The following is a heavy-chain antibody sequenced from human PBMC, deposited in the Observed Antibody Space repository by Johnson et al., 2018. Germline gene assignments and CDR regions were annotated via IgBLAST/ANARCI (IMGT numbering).Heavy chain of an antibody. CDR3: ARGGADLAARAVYYYYYMDV. V-gene: IGHV3-30*03. CDR2: ISYDGSNK. CDR1: GFTFSSYG. D-gene: IGHD6-6*01. J-gene: IGHJ6*03. Sequence: QVQLVEAGGGVVQPGRSLRLSCVASGFTFSSYGMHWVRQAPGKGLEWVAVISYDGSNKYYADSVKGRFTISRDNSKNTLYLQMKSLRAEDTAGYYCARGGADLAARAVYYYYYMDVWGKGTTVTVSS.